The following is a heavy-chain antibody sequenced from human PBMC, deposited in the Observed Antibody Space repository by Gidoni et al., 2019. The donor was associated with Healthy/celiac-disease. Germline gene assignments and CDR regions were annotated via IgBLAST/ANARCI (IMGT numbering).Heavy chain of an antibody. V-gene: IGHV1-18*04. CDR1: VYTFTSYG. CDR3: ARSYIVVVPAPSYYYYGMDV. Sequence: QVQLVQSGAEVKKPGASVKVACKASVYTFTSYGIRWVRQAPGQGLEWMGWISAYNGNTNYAQKLQGRVTMTTDTSTSTAYMELRSLRSDDTAVYYCARSYIVVVPAPSYYYYGMDVWGQGTTVTVSS. CDR2: ISAYNGNT. J-gene: IGHJ6*02. D-gene: IGHD2-2*01.